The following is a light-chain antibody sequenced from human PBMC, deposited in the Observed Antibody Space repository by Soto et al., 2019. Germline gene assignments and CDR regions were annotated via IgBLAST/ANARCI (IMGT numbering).Light chain of an antibody. CDR2: DVS. CDR3: QQRDTWPPT. V-gene: IGKV3-11*01. CDR1: QSIRFS. J-gene: IGKJ4*01. Sequence: EIVLTQSPATLSLSPGERATLSCRATQSIRFSLAWYQQKPGQAPRLLIHDVSNRASGIPARFRGGGSGTDFTLTISSLEPEDSAVYYCQQRDTWPPTFGGGTKVEIK.